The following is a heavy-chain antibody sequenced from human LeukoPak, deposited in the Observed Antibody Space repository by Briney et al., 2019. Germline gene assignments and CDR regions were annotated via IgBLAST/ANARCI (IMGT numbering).Heavy chain of an antibody. V-gene: IGHV1-8*01. D-gene: IGHD3-10*01. Sequence: SVKVSCKASGYTFTSYDINWVRQATGQGLEWMGWMNPNSANTGYAQKFQGRVSMTRNTSINTAYMELSSLRSEDTAVYYCAMRNGSGSLYFDYWGQGTLVTVSS. CDR3: AMRNGSGSLYFDY. CDR2: MNPNSANT. CDR1: GYTFTSYD. J-gene: IGHJ4*02.